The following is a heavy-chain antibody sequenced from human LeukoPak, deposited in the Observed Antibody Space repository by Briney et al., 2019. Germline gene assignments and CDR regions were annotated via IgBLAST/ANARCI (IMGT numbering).Heavy chain of an antibody. J-gene: IGHJ5*02. CDR2: ISSSGSMI. CDR3: ARDSHYDILTGFLNWFDP. V-gene: IGHV3-48*01. Sequence: GGSLRLSCAASGFTVSSYSMNWVRQVPGKGLEWISHISSSGSMIWYGESVKGRFTISRDSAKNSLHLQMNSLRAEDTAVYYCARDSHYDILTGFLNWFDPWGQGTLVTVSS. D-gene: IGHD3-9*01. CDR1: GFTVSSYS.